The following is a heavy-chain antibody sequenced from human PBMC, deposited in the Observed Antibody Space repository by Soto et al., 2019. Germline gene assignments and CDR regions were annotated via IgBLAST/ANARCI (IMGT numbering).Heavy chain of an antibody. CDR2: IIPIFGTA. V-gene: IGHV1-69*13. Sequence: SVKVACKASVGTLSSYAISLVRQAPGQGLEWMGGIIPIFGTANYEQKFQGRVTITADESTSTAYMELSSLRSEDTAVYYCARGRIAARQAGPNWFDPWGQGTLVTVSS. J-gene: IGHJ5*02. D-gene: IGHD6-6*01. CDR1: VGTLSSYA. CDR3: ARGRIAARQAGPNWFDP.